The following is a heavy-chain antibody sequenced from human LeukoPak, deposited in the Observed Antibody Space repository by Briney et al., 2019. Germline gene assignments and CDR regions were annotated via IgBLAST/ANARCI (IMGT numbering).Heavy chain of an antibody. J-gene: IGHJ2*01. CDR3: ARGVVTLFWYFDL. D-gene: IGHD4-23*01. CDR1: GGSISSYY. Sequence: SETLSLTCTVSGGSISSYYWSWIRQPPGKGLEWIGYIYYSGSTNYNPSLKSRVTISVDTSKNQFSLKLSSVTAADTAVYYCARGVVTLFWYFDLWGRGTLVTVSS. V-gene: IGHV4-59*01. CDR2: IYYSGST.